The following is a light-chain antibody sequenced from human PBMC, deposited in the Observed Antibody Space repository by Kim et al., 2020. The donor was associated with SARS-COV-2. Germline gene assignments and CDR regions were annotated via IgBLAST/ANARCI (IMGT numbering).Light chain of an antibody. J-gene: IGKJ1*01. CDR1: QSISSW. CDR2: KAS. V-gene: IGKV1-5*03. CDR3: QQYNSYPRT. Sequence: DIQMTQSPSTLSASVGDRVTITCRASQSISSWLAWYQQKPGKAPKLLIYKASSLESGVPSRFSGSGSGTEFILTISSLQPDDFATYYYQQYNSYPRTFGQGTKVDIK.